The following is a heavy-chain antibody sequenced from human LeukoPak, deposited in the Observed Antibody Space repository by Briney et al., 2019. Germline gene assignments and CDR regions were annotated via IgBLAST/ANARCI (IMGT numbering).Heavy chain of an antibody. CDR3: AKDGRQRKTYFYGSGSANAFDI. D-gene: IGHD3-10*01. Sequence: PGGSLRLSCAASGFTFSTYAMHWVRQAPGKGLEWVASIRCGGSNKYYADSVKGRFTISRDNAKNTMYLQMNSLRAEDTAVYYCAKDGRQRKTYFYGSGSANAFDIWGQGTMVTVSS. V-gene: IGHV3-30*02. CDR1: GFTFSTYA. CDR2: IRCGGSNK. J-gene: IGHJ3*02.